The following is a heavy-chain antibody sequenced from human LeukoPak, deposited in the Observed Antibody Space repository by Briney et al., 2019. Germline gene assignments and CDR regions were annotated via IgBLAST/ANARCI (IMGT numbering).Heavy chain of an antibody. D-gene: IGHD2-2*01. J-gene: IGHJ4*02. Sequence: SETLSLTCTVSGGSISSYYWSWIRQPAGKGLEWIGRIYTSGSTNYNPSLKSRFTMSVDTSKNQFSLKLSSVTAADTAVYYCARLHCSSTSCFGYYFDYWGQGTLVTVSS. CDR1: GGSISSYY. CDR3: ARLHCSSTSCFGYYFDY. CDR2: IYTSGST. V-gene: IGHV4-4*07.